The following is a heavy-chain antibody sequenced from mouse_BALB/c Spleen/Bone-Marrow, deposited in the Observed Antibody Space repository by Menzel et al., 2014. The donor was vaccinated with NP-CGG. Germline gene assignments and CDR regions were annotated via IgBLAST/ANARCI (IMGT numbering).Heavy chain of an antibody. Sequence: EVQLQQSGAELVKPGTSVKLSCTASGFSIKDTHLHWVQQRPEQGLEWIGRFDPTNGNPKYDPKFQGKATITVDTSSNTAYLQLSSLTSEDTAVYYCASYDGSRFAYWGQGTLVTVSA. CDR2: FDPTNGNP. CDR1: GFSIKDTH. V-gene: IGHV14-3*02. D-gene: IGHD2-3*01. J-gene: IGHJ3*01. CDR3: ASYDGSRFAY.